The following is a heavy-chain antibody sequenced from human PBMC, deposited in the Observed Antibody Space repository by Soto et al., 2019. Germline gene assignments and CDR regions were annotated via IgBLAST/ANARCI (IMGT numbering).Heavy chain of an antibody. CDR2: IYYRGNT. CDR1: GGSIGTYY. V-gene: IGHV4-59*08. Sequence: QVQLQESGPGLVKPSETLSLTCTVSGGSIGTYYWSWIRQPPGKGLEWIGYIYYRGNTDYNPSLKRRVTITLDTPKTQFSLKLSSVTAADTAVYSCAKHPGYYDILTGYTTYYFDYWGQGILVTVSS. CDR3: AKHPGYYDILTGYTTYYFDY. J-gene: IGHJ4*02. D-gene: IGHD3-9*01.